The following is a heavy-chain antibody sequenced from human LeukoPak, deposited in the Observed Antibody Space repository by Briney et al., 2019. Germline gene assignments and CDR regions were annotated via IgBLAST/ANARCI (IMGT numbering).Heavy chain of an antibody. J-gene: IGHJ4*02. CDR3: ARGSGDFDY. CDR2: VSGSGGSA. V-gene: IGHV3-23*01. D-gene: IGHD6-25*01. CDR1: GFMFGNHW. Sequence: GGSLRLSCAGSGFMFGNHWMNWVRQAPGKGLEWVSAVSGSGGSAYYADSVKGRFTISRDNAKNSLYLQMNSLRAEDTAVYYCARGSGDFDYWGQGTLVTVSS.